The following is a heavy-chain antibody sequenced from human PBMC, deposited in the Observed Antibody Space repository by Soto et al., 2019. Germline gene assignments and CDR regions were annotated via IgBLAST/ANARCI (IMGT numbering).Heavy chain of an antibody. CDR2: INYSGST. Sequence: QVQLQESGPGLVKPSETLSLTCTVSGGSVTNHHLSWIRQPPGKGLEWMGYINYSGSTNYNPSLWSRVTMSVEPSNSQFSLKLSSVTAADTAVYYCATYISGGGGRGYWGQGTLVTVSS. J-gene: IGHJ4*02. CDR1: GGSVTNHH. CDR3: ATYISGGGGRGY. V-gene: IGHV4-59*08. D-gene: IGHD3-22*01.